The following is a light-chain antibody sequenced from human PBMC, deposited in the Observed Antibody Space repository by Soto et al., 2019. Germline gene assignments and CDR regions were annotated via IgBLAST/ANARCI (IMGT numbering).Light chain of an antibody. CDR3: QQYGSSPLYT. Sequence: EIVLTQSPGTLSLSPGERATLSCRASQSVSSSYLAWYQQKPGQAPRLLIYGASSRATGIPDGFSVSGSGTDFSLSLSRLEPEDFAVYDCQQYGSSPLYTFGPGTKLEIK. V-gene: IGKV3-20*01. CDR1: QSVSSSY. CDR2: GAS. J-gene: IGKJ2*01.